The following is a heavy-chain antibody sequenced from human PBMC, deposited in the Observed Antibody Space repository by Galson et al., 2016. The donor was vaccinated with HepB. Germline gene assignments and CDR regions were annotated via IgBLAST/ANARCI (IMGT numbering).Heavy chain of an antibody. J-gene: IGHJ4*02. CDR2: AVIGGDT. Sequence: SETLSLTCTVSGGSISNYHWSWIRQPAGKGLEWIGRAVIGGDTNYNPSLKSRVTMSIDTSKDQLSLRLTSVTAADTAVYYCARGEHTVDSWGQGTLVTVSS. V-gene: IGHV4-4*07. D-gene: IGHD2-21*01. CDR1: GGSISNYH. CDR3: ARGEHTVDS.